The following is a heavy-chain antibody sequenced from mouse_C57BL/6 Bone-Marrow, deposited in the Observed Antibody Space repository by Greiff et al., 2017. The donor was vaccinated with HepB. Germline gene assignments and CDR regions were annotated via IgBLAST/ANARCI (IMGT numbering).Heavy chain of an antibody. J-gene: IGHJ3*01. CDR2: INPNSGST. CDR3: ARSFYYDSAWFAY. D-gene: IGHD2-4*01. CDR1: GYTFTSYW. Sequence: QVQLQQSGAELVKPGASVKLSCKASGYTFTSYWMHWVKQRPGQGLEWIGMINPNSGSTNYNEKFKSKATLTVDKSSSTAYMQLSSLTSEDSAVYYCARSFYYDSAWFAYWGWGTGITVSA. V-gene: IGHV1-64*01.